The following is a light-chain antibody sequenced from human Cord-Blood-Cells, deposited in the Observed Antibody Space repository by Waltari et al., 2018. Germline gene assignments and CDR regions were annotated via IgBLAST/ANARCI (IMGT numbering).Light chain of an antibody. CDR3: QQYNSYSGT. CDR2: KAS. J-gene: IGKJ1*01. Sequence: DIQMTQSPSTLYASVGDRVTITCRASQSISSWLAWYQQKPWKAPKLLIDKASSLESGVPSRFSGSGSGTEFTLTISSLQPDDFATYYCQQYNSYSGTFGQGTKVEIK. CDR1: QSISSW. V-gene: IGKV1-5*03.